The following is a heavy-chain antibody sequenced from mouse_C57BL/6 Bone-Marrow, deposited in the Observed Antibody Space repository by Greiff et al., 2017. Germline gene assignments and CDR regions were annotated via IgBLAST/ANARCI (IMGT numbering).Heavy chain of an antibody. CDR3: AREGY. J-gene: IGHJ2*01. CDR1: GYAFSSSW. CDR2: IYPGDGDT. V-gene: IGHV1-82*01. Sequence: VHVKQSGPGLVKPWASVPISCKASGYAFSSSWMNWVKQRPGKGLEWIGQIYPGDGDTNYNGKFKGKGTLTADKSSSTAYMQLSSLTSEASAVYFCAREGYWGKGTTLTVSA.